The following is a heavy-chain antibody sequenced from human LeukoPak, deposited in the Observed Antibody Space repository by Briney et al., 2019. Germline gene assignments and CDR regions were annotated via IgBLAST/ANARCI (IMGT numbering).Heavy chain of an antibody. V-gene: IGHV3-23*01. Sequence: GGSLRLSCAASGFTFSSYAMSWVRQAPGKGLEWVSDISGSGGSTYYADSVKGRFTISRDNSKNTLYLQMNSLRAEDTAVYYCAKVGSSSQASPLYWGQGTLVTVSS. D-gene: IGHD6-13*01. CDR2: ISGSGGST. CDR3: AKVGSSSQASPLY. CDR1: GFTFSSYA. J-gene: IGHJ4*02.